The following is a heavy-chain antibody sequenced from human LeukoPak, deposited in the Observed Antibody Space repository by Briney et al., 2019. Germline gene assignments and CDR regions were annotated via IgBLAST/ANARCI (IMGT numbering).Heavy chain of an antibody. D-gene: IGHD3-10*01. Sequence: GGSLRLSCAASGFIFSDSSMNWVRQAPGKGLEWVSSSGHGVTYYADSVRGRFTISRDNSNKTVYLQMNSLRADDTAVYYCARDPIYDSGSHSTSQGMDVWGQGTTVTVSS. J-gene: IGHJ6*01. CDR1: GFIFSDSS. CDR3: ARDPIYDSGSHSTSQGMDV. CDR2: SGHGVT. V-gene: IGHV3-69-1*01.